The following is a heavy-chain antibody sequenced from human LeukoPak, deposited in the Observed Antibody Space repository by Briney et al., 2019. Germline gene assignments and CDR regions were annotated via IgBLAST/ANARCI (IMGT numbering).Heavy chain of an antibody. J-gene: IGHJ4*02. CDR2: ISGSGGST. Sequence: GRSLRLSCAASGFTFTTFPMHWVRQPPGKGLEWVSAISGSGGSTYYADSVKGRFTISRDNSKNTLYLQMNSLRAEDTAVYYCAKGSGSYFPPDYWGQGTLVTVSS. CDR3: AKGSGSYFPPDY. CDR1: GFTFTTFP. V-gene: IGHV3-23*01. D-gene: IGHD1-26*01.